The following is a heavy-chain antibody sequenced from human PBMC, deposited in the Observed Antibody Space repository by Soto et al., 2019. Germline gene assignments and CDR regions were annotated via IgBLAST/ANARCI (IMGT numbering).Heavy chain of an antibody. CDR3: ARVGTSYYYDSSGYGGLVFHL. CDR1: GGTFSSYA. V-gene: IGHV1-69*01. CDR2: IIPIFGTA. J-gene: IGHJ2*01. Sequence: QVQLVQSGAEVKKPGSSVKVSCKASGGTFSSYAISWVRQAPGQGLEWMGGIIPIFGTANYAQKFQGRVTITANESTSTAYMELSSLRSEDTAVYYCARVGTSYYYDSSGYGGLVFHLWGRGTLVTVSS. D-gene: IGHD3-22*01.